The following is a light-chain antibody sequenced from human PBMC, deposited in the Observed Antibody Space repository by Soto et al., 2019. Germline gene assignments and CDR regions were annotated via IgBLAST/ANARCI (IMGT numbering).Light chain of an antibody. CDR1: SGHSTYA. Sequence: QPVLTQSPSASASLGASVKLTCTLSSGHSTYAIAWHQQQPEKGPRYLMKIDSGGRHSRGNGIPDRFSGSSSGAERYLTISSLQSEDEADYFCQAWGTGIRVFGGGTKVTVL. CDR3: QAWGTGIRV. V-gene: IGLV4-69*01. J-gene: IGLJ3*02. CDR2: IDSGGRH.